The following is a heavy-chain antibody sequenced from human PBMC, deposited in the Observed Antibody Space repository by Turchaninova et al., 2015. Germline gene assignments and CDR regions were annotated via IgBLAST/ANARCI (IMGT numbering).Heavy chain of an antibody. CDR3: AKDLGTYYYYMDV. Sequence: EVQVLESGGGLVQPGGSLRLSCAASGFTFSDYAMSWVRQAPGKGLGWRSVIRCDGRYTYYATSVKGRFTISIDTSKNTLYLQMNSRRADDAAVYYCAKDLGTYYYYMDVWGKGTTVTVSS. CDR2: IRCDGRYT. CDR1: GFTFSDYA. J-gene: IGHJ6*03. V-gene: IGHV3-23*01. D-gene: IGHD1-26*01.